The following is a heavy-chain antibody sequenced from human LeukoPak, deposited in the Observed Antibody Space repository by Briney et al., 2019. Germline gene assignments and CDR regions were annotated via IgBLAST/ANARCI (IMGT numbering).Heavy chain of an antibody. J-gene: IGHJ4*02. CDR2: IYWNDDE. CDR1: GFPLSTSGVG. CDR3: AHTGVAGTDWIVPYFDY. D-gene: IGHD6-19*01. Sequence: SGPTLVNPTQTLTLTCTFSGFPLSTSGVGVGWFRQPPGKALEWLTLIYWNDDERYSPSLKSRLTITKDTSRNQVVLTMTTMDPVDTATYYCAHTGVAGTDWIVPYFDYWGQGTLVTVSS. V-gene: IGHV2-5*01.